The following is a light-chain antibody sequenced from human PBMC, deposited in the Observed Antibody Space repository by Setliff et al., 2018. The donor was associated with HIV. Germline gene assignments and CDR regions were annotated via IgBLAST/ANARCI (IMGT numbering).Light chain of an antibody. J-gene: IGLJ1*01. Sequence: QSALAQPASVSGSAGQSITISCTGSSSDIGAYNYVSWYQQHPGKAPKLMIYGVSRRPSGVPDRFSGSKSANTASLTISGLQAEDEADYYCCSSAGSYTYVFGTGTTVTVL. V-gene: IGLV2-11*01. CDR2: GVS. CDR3: CSSAGSYTYV. CDR1: SSDIGAYNY.